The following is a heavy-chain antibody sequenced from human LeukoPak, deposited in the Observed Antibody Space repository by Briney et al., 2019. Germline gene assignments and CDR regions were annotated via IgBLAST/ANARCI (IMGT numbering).Heavy chain of an antibody. J-gene: IGHJ6*03. CDR1: GFTFSSCA. CDR3: AKCYYGSGSYYYYYYMDV. D-gene: IGHD3-10*01. CDR2: ISYDGSNK. V-gene: IGHV3-30*04. Sequence: GGSLRLSCAASGFTFSSCAMHWVRQAPGKGLEWVAVISYDGSNKYYADSVKGRFTISRDNSKNTLYLQMNSLRAEDTAVYYCAKCYYGSGSYYYYYYMDVWGKGTTVTISS.